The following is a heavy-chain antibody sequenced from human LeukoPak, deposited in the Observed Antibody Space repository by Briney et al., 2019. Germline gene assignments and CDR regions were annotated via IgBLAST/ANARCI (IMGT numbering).Heavy chain of an antibody. V-gene: IGHV3-23*01. CDR1: GFTFSSYS. J-gene: IGHJ4*02. CDR3: AKDKIIGDGRWDFDY. D-gene: IGHD3-10*01. CDR2: VIGGGNT. Sequence: GGSLRLSCAASGFTFSSYSMNWVRQAPGKGLEWVSGVIGGGNTYYADSVKGRFTISRDNSKSTVYLQMNGLRVEDTALYFCAKDKIIGDGRWDFDYWGQGTLVTVSS.